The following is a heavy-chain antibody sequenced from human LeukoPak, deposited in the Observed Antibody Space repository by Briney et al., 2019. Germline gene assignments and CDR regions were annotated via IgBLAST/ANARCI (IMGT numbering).Heavy chain of an antibody. J-gene: IGHJ5*02. CDR1: GFTFSSCG. V-gene: IGHV3-30*18. CDR2: ISYDGSNK. D-gene: IGHD3-22*01. CDR3: AKVEKLNPDRSGYYLPLGS. Sequence: GGSLRLSCAASGFTFSSCGMHWVRQAPGKGLEWVAVISYDGSNKYYADSVKGRFTISRDNSKNTLFLEMNSLRAEDTAVYYCAKVEKLNPDRSGYYLPLGSWGQGTLVTVSS.